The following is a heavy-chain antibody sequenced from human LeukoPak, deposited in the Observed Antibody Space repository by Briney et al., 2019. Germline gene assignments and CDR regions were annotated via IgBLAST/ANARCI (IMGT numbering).Heavy chain of an antibody. V-gene: IGHV1-69*04. CDR2: IIPILGIA. Sequence: SVKVSCKASGRTFSSYAISWVRQAPGQGLEWMARIIPILGIANYAQKFQGRVTITADKSTSTAYMELSSLRSEDTAVYYCARDGGGSYDSSGYYVWGQGTLVTVSS. CDR1: GRTFSSYA. J-gene: IGHJ4*02. D-gene: IGHD3-22*01. CDR3: ARDGGGSYDSSGYYV.